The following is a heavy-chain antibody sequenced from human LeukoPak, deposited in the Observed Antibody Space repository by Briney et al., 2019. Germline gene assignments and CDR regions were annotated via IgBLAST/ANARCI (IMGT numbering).Heavy chain of an antibody. Sequence: GRSLRLSCAASGFTFSSYGMHWVRQAPGKGLEWVAVISYDGSNKYYADSVKGRFTISRDNSKNTLYLQMNSLRAEDTAVYYCAKGPMDRDYYYYYGMDVWGQGTTVTVSS. CDR3: AKGPMDRDYYYYYGMDV. CDR1: GFTFSSYG. D-gene: IGHD3-10*01. CDR2: ISYDGSNK. J-gene: IGHJ6*02. V-gene: IGHV3-30*18.